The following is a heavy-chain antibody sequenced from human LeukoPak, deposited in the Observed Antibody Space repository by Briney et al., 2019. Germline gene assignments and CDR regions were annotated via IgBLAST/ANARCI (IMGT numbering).Heavy chain of an antibody. CDR2: IYTSGST. CDR3: AREGYSSGWYLLDY. V-gene: IGHV4-4*07. D-gene: IGHD6-19*01. Sequence: SETLPLTCTVSGGSISSYYWSWIRQPAGKGLEWIGRIYTSGSTNYNPSLKSRVTMSVDTSKNQFSLKLSSVTAADTAVYYCAREGYSSGWYLLDYWGQGTLVTVSS. CDR1: GGSISSYY. J-gene: IGHJ4*02.